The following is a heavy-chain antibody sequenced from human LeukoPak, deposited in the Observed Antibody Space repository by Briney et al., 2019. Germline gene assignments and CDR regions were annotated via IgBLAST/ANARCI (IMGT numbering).Heavy chain of an antibody. J-gene: IGHJ4*02. Sequence: SGGSLTLSCPPSGFPFSSHPMSWVRQAPGKGLEWVSALIDTGGSTFYADFVKGRFTVSRDNSKNTLYLQMTSLTVEDTAVYYCANQRTAPGPIDYWGQGTLVTVSS. CDR3: ANQRTAPGPIDY. V-gene: IGHV3-23*01. CDR1: GFPFSSHP. CDR2: LIDTGGST.